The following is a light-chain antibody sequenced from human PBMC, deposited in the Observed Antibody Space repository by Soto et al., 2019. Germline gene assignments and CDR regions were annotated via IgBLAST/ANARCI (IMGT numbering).Light chain of an antibody. J-gene: IGKJ5*01. V-gene: IGKV3D-20*02. CDR1: QSVTSNY. CDR3: QQRSNWPPRST. Sequence: EIVLTQSPGTLSLSPGERATLSCRASQSVTSNYLAWYQHKPGQAPRLLIYDASSRATGIPDRFSGSGSATDFTLTISRLEPEDFAVYYCQQRSNWPPRSTFGQGTRLEIK. CDR2: DAS.